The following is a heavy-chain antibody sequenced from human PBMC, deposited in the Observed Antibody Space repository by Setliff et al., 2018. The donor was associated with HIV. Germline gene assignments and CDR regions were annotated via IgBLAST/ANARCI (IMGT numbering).Heavy chain of an antibody. J-gene: IGHJ6*02. CDR3: ARDKRASFDGLDV. CDR2: MSFSANS. Sequence: PSETLSLTCNVSGDSIKDYYWSWIRQPPGKGLERLGYMSFSANSNYNPSLKSRVTMSVDASKNQFSLRLSSVTAADTAVYYCARDKRASFDGLDVWGQGTTVTVSS. CDR1: GDSIKDYY. V-gene: IGHV4-59*01.